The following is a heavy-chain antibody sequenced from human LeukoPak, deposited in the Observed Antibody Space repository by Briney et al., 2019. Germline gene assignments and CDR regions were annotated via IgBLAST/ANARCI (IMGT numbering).Heavy chain of an antibody. CDR2: IYTSGST. CDR1: GGSIRSYY. V-gene: IGHV4-4*07. J-gene: IGHJ3*02. Sequence: SETLSLTCSVSGGSIRSYYWSWIRQPAGRGREWLGRIYTSGSTNYDPSLKSRVTMSVDTSKNQFSLKLSSVTAADTAVYYCARSTIAAAVQVAFDIWGQGTMVTVSS. D-gene: IGHD6-13*01. CDR3: ARSTIAAAVQVAFDI.